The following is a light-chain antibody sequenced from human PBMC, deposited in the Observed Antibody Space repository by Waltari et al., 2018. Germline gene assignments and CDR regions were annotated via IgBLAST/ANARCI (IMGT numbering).Light chain of an antibody. V-gene: IGKV1-39*01. CDR3: QQGYGTPLT. Sequence: DIQMTQSPYSLSASVGDRVTITCRASQSITSYLNWYQQKSGKPPKLLIYAASSLQSGVPSRFSGSGSGTDFTLTISSLQPEDFATYYCQQGYGTPLTFGQGTKVEIK. CDR1: QSITSY. J-gene: IGKJ1*01. CDR2: AAS.